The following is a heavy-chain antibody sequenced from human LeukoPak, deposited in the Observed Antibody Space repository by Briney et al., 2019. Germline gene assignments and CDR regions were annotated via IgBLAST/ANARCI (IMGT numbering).Heavy chain of an antibody. Sequence: PGGSLRLSCAASGFTFSDYYKTWIRQAPGKGLEWISYISNSGSTIYYADSVKGRFTISRDNAKNPLYLQMNSLRAEDTAVYYCARDPVAGPIDYWGQGTLVTVSS. V-gene: IGHV3-11*01. J-gene: IGHJ4*02. CDR3: ARDPVAGPIDY. CDR2: ISNSGSTI. CDR1: GFTFSDYY. D-gene: IGHD6-19*01.